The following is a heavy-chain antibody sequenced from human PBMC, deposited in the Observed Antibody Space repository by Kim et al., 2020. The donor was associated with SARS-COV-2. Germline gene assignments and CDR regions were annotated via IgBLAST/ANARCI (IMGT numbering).Heavy chain of an antibody. CDR3: ARRGKDASDYPFAL. D-gene: IGHD5-12*01. CDR1: GYTFTSHW. Sequence: GESLKISCRASGYTFTSHWIGWVRQVPGKGLEWMGIIYPPDSDTRYRPSFQGQVTISVDKAINTAYLQWNSMQASDIAIYYCARRGKDASDYPFALWGQG. J-gene: IGHJ3*01. CDR2: IYPPDSDT. V-gene: IGHV5-51*01.